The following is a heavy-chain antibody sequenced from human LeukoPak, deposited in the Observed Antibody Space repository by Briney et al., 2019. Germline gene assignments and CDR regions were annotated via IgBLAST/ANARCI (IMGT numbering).Heavy chain of an antibody. CDR3: ARDGGYSYGKKGCFEK. V-gene: IGHV3-23*01. Sequence: GGSLRLSCAASGFPLSSYAMSWVRQGPGKGLEWVAATSSSDPGTYHADSVRGRFTISRDNSKNTLYLQMNSLRAEDAAVYYCARDGGYSYGKKGCFEKWGQGTLVTVSS. CDR2: TSSSDPGT. J-gene: IGHJ4*02. D-gene: IGHD5-18*01. CDR1: GFPLSSYA.